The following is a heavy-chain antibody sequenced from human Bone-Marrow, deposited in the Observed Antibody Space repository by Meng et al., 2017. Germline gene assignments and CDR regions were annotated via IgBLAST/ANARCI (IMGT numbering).Heavy chain of an antibody. Sequence: GSLRLSCTVSGGPISSYYWSWIRQPAGKGLEWIGRIYTSGSTNYNPSLKSRVTMSVDTSKNQFSLKLSSVTAADTAVYYCARDLPYYDYVWGSYRRDAFDIWGQGTMVTVSS. D-gene: IGHD3-16*02. V-gene: IGHV4-4*07. CDR3: ARDLPYYDYVWGSYRRDAFDI. CDR1: GGPISSYY. CDR2: IYTSGST. J-gene: IGHJ3*02.